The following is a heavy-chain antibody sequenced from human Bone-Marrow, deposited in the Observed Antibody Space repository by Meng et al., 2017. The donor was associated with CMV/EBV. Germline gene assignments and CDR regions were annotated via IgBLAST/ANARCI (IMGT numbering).Heavy chain of an antibody. D-gene: IGHD3-3*01. V-gene: IGHV3-21*01. CDR3: ARELLFHPDYDFWSGYFIGYYYYGMDV. Sequence: GESLKISCAASGFTFSSYSMNWVRQAPGKGLEWVSSISSSSNYIYYADSVKGRFTISRDNAKNSLYLQMNSLRAEDTAVYYCARELLFHPDYDFWSGYFIGYYYYGMDVWGQGTTVTVSS. CDR1: GFTFSSYS. J-gene: IGHJ6*02. CDR2: ISSSSNYI.